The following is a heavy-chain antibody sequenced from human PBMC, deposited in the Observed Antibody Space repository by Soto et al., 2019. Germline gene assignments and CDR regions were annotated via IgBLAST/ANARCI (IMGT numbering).Heavy chain of an antibody. J-gene: IGHJ3*02. CDR2: IKQDGSEK. CDR1: GFTFSSYW. Sequence: EVQLVESGGGLVQPGGSLRLSCAASGFTFSSYWMSWVRQAPGKGLEWVANIKQDGSEKYYVDSVKGRFTISRDNAKNSLYLQMNSLRAEDTAVYYCARGLYYDSSATQAFDIWGQGTMVTVSS. V-gene: IGHV3-7*01. CDR3: ARGLYYDSSATQAFDI. D-gene: IGHD3-22*01.